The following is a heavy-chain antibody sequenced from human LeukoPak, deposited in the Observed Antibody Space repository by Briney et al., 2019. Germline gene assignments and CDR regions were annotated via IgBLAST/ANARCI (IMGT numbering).Heavy chain of an antibody. D-gene: IGHD2-2*02. CDR1: GGSISSSSYY. J-gene: IGHJ4*02. Sequence: SETLSLTCTVSGGSISSSSYYWGWIRQPPGKGLEWIGSIYYSGSTYYHPSLKSRVTISVDTSKNQFSLKLSSVTAADTAVYYCARYVVVPAAIGYWGQGTLVTVSS. CDR3: ARYVVVPAAIGY. CDR2: IYYSGST. V-gene: IGHV4-39*01.